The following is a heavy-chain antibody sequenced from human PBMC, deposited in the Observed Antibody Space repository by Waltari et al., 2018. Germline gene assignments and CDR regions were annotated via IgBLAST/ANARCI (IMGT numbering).Heavy chain of an antibody. V-gene: IGHV1-18*01. CDR1: GYRLPSYG. Sequence: QVQLVQSGAEVKKPGASVKVSCTASGYRLPSYGISWGRQAPGQGLEWMGWISGYNGVTQYAQKLQDRVTMTTYTSTTTAYMELRSLRSDDTAVYYCARRGFCTNGVCNLDYWGQGTLVTVSS. D-gene: IGHD2-8*01. CDR2: ISGYNGVT. CDR3: ARRGFCTNGVCNLDY. J-gene: IGHJ4*02.